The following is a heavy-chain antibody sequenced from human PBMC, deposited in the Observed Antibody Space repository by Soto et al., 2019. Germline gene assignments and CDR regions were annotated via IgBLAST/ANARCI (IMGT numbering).Heavy chain of an antibody. J-gene: IGHJ4*02. V-gene: IGHV3-30-3*01. D-gene: IGHD7-27*01. Sequence: PGGSLRLSCAASGFSFSISPMHWVRQAPGKGPEWVALISYDGTNKFYADSVKGRFTISRDNSKSTLYLQVDSLRPEVAAVYYCARDPKTSGGQHWAFNYFDSWGQGTLVTVSS. CDR2: ISYDGTNK. CDR1: GFSFSISP. CDR3: ARDPKTSGGQHWAFNYFDS.